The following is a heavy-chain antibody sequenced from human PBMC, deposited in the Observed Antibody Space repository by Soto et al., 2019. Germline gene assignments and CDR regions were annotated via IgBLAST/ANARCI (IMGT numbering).Heavy chain of an antibody. Sequence: PSETLSLTCTVSGGSISSSSYYWGWIRQPPGKGLEWIGSIYYSGSTYYNPSLKSRVTISVDTSKNQFSLKLSSVTAADTAVYYCATLLGDIVVVVAAKGAYYFDYWGQGTLVTVSS. CDR3: ATLLGDIVVVVAAKGAYYFDY. J-gene: IGHJ4*02. D-gene: IGHD2-15*01. V-gene: IGHV4-39*01. CDR2: IYYSGST. CDR1: GGSISSSSYY.